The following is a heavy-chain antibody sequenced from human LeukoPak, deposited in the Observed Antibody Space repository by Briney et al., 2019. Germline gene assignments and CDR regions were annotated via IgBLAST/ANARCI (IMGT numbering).Heavy chain of an antibody. CDR2: MNPNSGNT. CDR3: ASGTTSDYGDFYAFDI. V-gene: IGHV1-8*03. D-gene: IGHD4-17*01. CDR1: GYTFTSYD. Sequence: ASVKVSCKASGYTFTSYDINWVRQATGQGLEWMGWMNPNSGNTGYAQKFQGRVTITRNTSISTAYMELSSLRSEDTAVYYCASGTTSDYGDFYAFDIWGQGTMVTVSS. J-gene: IGHJ3*02.